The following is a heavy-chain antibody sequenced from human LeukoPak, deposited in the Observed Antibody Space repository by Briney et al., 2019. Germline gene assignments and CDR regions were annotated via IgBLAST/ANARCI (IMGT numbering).Heavy chain of an antibody. CDR1: GVSINDFY. J-gene: IGHJ4*02. CDR2: VYYGGST. Sequence: PSETLSLTCAVSGVSINDFYWTWIRQAPGKGLEWIGYVYYGGSTNYNPSLKSRVSMSVHTSKNQFSLTLTSVTAADTAFYYCARGGIRGYSAFDNLDFWGLGTHVTVSS. CDR3: ARGGIRGYSAFDNLDF. V-gene: IGHV4-59*01. D-gene: IGHD5-12*01.